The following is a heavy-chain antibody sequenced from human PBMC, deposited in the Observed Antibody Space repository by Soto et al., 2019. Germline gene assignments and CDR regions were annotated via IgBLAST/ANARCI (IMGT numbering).Heavy chain of an antibody. J-gene: IGHJ4*02. Sequence: EVQLVESGGGLVQPGGSLKLSCAASGFTFSGSAMHWVRQASGKGLERVGRIRSKANSYATAYAASVKGRFTISRDDSKNTAYLQMNSLKTEDTAVYYCTSEIMITFGGVSDYWGQGTLVTVSS. CDR3: TSEIMITFGGVSDY. CDR2: IRSKANSYAT. CDR1: GFTFSGSA. V-gene: IGHV3-73*01. D-gene: IGHD3-16*01.